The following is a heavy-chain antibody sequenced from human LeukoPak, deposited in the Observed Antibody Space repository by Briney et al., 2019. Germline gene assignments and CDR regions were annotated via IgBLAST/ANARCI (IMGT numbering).Heavy chain of an antibody. V-gene: IGHV1-18*01. Sequence: GASVKVSCKASGYTFTSYGISWVRQAPGQGLEWMGWISAYNGNTNYVQKLQGRVTMTTDTSTSTAYMELRSLRSDDTAVYYCARVHPYNWNDVGIYYFDYWGQGTLVTVSS. J-gene: IGHJ4*02. D-gene: IGHD1-20*01. CDR3: ARVHPYNWNDVGIYYFDY. CDR2: ISAYNGNT. CDR1: GYTFTSYG.